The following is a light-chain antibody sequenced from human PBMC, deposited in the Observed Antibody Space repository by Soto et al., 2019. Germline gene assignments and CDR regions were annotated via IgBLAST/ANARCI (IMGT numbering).Light chain of an antibody. CDR2: DAS. V-gene: IGKV3-20*01. CDR1: QSVSATY. CDR3: KQFGSAPKLS. Sequence: EIVLTQSPGTLSLSPGDTATLSCRASQSVSATYLAWYQQKPGQAPRLLIHDASTRATGIPDRFSGSGSGTDFTLTISRLEAEDFAVYYCKQFGSAPKLSFGGGTKVEIK. J-gene: IGKJ4*01.